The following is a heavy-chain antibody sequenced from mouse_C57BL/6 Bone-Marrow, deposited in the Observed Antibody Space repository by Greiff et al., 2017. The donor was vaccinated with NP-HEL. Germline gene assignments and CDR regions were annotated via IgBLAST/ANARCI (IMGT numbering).Heavy chain of an antibody. V-gene: IGHV5-17*01. D-gene: IGHD2-4*01. J-gene: IGHJ2*01. Sequence: EVMLVESGGGLVKPGGSLKLSCAASGFTFSDYGMHWVRQAPEKGLEWVAYISSGSSTIYYADTVKGRFTISRDNAKNTLFLQMTSLRSEDTAMYYCAIYDYDDFFDDWGKGTTLTVSS. CDR1: GFTFSDYG. CDR2: ISSGSSTI. CDR3: AIYDYDDFFDD.